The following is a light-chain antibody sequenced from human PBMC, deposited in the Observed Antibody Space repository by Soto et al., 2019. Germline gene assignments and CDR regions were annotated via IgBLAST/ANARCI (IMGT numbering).Light chain of an antibody. J-gene: IGKJ5*01. CDR1: QGVTTN. V-gene: IGKV3-15*01. Sequence: IVMTQSPASLSVSPGERVTLSCRAGQGVTTNFAWYQQKSGQAPRLLIYDVSTRATGVPARFSGTGAETDFTLTISGLQSEDSAVYFCQQYKNWPFSFGQGTRLEIK. CDR3: QQYKNWPFS. CDR2: DVS.